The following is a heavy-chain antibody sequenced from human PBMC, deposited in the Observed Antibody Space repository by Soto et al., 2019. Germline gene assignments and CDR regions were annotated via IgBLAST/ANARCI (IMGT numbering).Heavy chain of an antibody. J-gene: IGHJ4*02. CDR3: ARSEVVVIRLDY. D-gene: IGHD3-22*01. CDR2: ISYNGRT. Sequence: TSETLSLTCNVSGASISRGGFLWSWIRQHPGKGLEWIGFISYNGRTSYNPSLKSRVTISADTSKNQISLELSSVTAADTAVYYCARSEVVVIRLDYWRQGTPATVSS. CDR1: GASISRGGFL. V-gene: IGHV4-31*03.